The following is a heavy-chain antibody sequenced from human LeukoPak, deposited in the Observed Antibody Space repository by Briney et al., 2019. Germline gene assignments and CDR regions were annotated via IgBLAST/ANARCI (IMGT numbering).Heavy chain of an antibody. CDR3: AIFHPHLYDFWSGSMDV. Sequence: GASVKVSCKASGYTFTGYYMHWVRQAPGQGLEWMGWISAYNGNTNYAQKLQGRVTMTTDTSTSTAYMELRSLRSDDTAVYYCAIFHPHLYDFWSGSMDVWGKGTTVTVSS. D-gene: IGHD3-3*01. CDR2: ISAYNGNT. V-gene: IGHV1-18*04. CDR1: GYTFTGYY. J-gene: IGHJ6*03.